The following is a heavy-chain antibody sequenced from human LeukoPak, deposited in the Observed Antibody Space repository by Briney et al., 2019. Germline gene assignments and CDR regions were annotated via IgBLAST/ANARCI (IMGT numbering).Heavy chain of an antibody. J-gene: IGHJ4*02. Sequence: GRSLRLSCAASGFTFSSYGMHWVRQAPGKGLEWVAVISYDGSNKYYADSVKGRFTISRDNSKNTLYLQMNSLRAEDTAVYYCAKEMATKLGFDYWGQGTLVTVSS. CDR2: ISYDGSNK. D-gene: IGHD5-24*01. CDR3: AKEMATKLGFDY. CDR1: GFTFSSYG. V-gene: IGHV3-30*18.